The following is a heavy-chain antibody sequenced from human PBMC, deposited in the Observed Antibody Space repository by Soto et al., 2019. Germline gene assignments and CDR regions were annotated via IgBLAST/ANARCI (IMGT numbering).Heavy chain of an antibody. CDR1: GYTFTVYY. V-gene: IGHV1-3*01. CDR2: INAGNGNT. D-gene: IGHD1-26*01. Sequence: ASVKVSCKASGYTFTVYYMHWVRQAPGQGLEWMGWINAGNGNTKYSQKFQGRVTITRDTSASTAYMELSSLRSEDTAVYYCARDLSIVGAQYYYYYYGMDVWGQGTTVTVSS. J-gene: IGHJ6*02. CDR3: ARDLSIVGAQYYYYYYGMDV.